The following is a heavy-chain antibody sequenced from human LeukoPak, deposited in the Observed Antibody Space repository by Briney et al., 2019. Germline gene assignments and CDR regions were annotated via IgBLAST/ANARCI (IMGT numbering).Heavy chain of an antibody. V-gene: IGHV4-59*01. D-gene: IGHD6-19*01. Sequence: SETLSLTCTVSGGSISSYYWSWIRQPPGKGLEWIGYIYYSGSTNYNPSLKSRVTISVDTSKNQFSLKLSSVTAADTAVYYCARTGSGWYGTFDYWGQGTLVTVCS. CDR2: IYYSGST. CDR3: ARTGSGWYGTFDY. CDR1: GGSISSYY. J-gene: IGHJ4*02.